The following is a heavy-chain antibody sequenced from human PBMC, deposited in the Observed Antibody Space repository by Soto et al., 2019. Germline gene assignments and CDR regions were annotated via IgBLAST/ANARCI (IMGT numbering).Heavy chain of an antibody. J-gene: IGHJ1*01. CDR1: GFSFSSYW. V-gene: IGHV3-7*05. Sequence: HPGGSLRLSCAASGFSFSSYWMNWVRQAPGRGLEWVANINQDGSERYYVDSVKGRFTISRDNAKNLLYLQMNSLTADDTAVYYCASQPVRKHSPAGPYWGRGTLVTVSS. CDR2: INQDGSER. D-gene: IGHD2-21*01. CDR3: ASQPVRKHSPAGPY.